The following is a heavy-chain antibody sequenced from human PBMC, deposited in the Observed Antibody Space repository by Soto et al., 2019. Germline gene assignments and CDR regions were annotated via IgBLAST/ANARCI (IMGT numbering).Heavy chain of an antibody. J-gene: IGHJ4*02. CDR2: ISWNSGSI. D-gene: IGHD6-19*01. Sequence: LRLSCAASGFTFDDYAMHWVRQAPGKGLEWVSGISWNSGSIGYADSVKGRFTVSRDNAKNSLYLQMNSLRAEDTALYYCAKDIIPRIAVAGLDYWGQGTLVTVSS. V-gene: IGHV3-9*01. CDR3: AKDIIPRIAVAGLDY. CDR1: GFTFDDYA.